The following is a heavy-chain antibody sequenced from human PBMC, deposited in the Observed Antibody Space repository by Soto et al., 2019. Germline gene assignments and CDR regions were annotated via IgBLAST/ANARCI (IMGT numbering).Heavy chain of an antibody. Sequence: GGSLRLSCAASGFTFSSYAMHWVRQAPGKGLEWVAVISYDGSNKYYADSVKGRFTISRDNSKNTLYLQMNSPRAVDTAVYYGGRERVGNDGAYFFDWWGKGAL. J-gene: IGHJ4*02. V-gene: IGHV3-30*04. CDR2: ISYDGSNK. CDR1: GFTFSSYA. CDR3: GRERVGNDGAYFFDW. D-gene: IGHD1-26*01.